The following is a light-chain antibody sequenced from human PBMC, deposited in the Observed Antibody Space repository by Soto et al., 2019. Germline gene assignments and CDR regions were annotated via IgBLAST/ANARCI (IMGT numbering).Light chain of an antibody. J-gene: IGKJ3*01. Sequence: DIQMTQSPSSLSASVGDRVTITCQASQDINNFLNWYQQKPGKAPKLLIYDASKLDTGVPSRFRRSRSGTAFTFTISSLQPDDVATYYCQQYDNLPITFGPGTKVEIK. V-gene: IGKV1-33*01. CDR1: QDINNF. CDR3: QQYDNLPIT. CDR2: DAS.